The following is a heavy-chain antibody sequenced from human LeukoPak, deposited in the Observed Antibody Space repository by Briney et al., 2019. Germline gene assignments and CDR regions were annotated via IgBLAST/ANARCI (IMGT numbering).Heavy chain of an antibody. V-gene: IGHV3-48*01. Sequence: GSLRLSCAASGFTFSSYSMNWVRQAPGKGLEWVSYISSSSTIYYADSVKGRFTISRDNAKNSLYLQMNSLRAEDTAVYYCARDGYDSSGYNQKPLDYWGQGTLVTVSS. J-gene: IGHJ4*02. D-gene: IGHD3-22*01. CDR1: GFTFSSYS. CDR3: ARDGYDSSGYNQKPLDY. CDR2: ISSSSTI.